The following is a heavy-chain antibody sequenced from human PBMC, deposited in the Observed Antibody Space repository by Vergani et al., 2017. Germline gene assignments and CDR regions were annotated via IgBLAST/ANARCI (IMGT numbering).Heavy chain of an antibody. CDR2: INPNSGGT. CDR3: ARGESIVRGVIISPCFDY. D-gene: IGHD3-10*01. CDR1: GYTFTGYY. V-gene: IGHV1-2*02. J-gene: IGHJ4*02. Sequence: QVQLVQSGAEVKKPGASVKVSCKASGYTFTGYYMHWVRQAPGQGLEWMGWINPNSGGTNYAQKFQGRVTMTRDTSISTAYMELSRLRSDDTAVYYCARGESIVRGVIISPCFDYWGQGTLVTVSS.